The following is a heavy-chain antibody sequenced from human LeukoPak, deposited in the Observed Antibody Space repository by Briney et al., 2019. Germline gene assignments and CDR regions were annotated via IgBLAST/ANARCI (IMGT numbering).Heavy chain of an antibody. Sequence: SVKVSCKASGGTFSRFTISWVRQAPGQGFEWMGGITPIFGTATFAQKFQGRVSITADESTSTAFMELSSLRSEDTAVYYCAREWGLESSGYFYAYWGQGTLVTVSS. CDR3: AREWGLESSGYFYAY. CDR2: ITPIFGTA. J-gene: IGHJ4*02. D-gene: IGHD3-22*01. V-gene: IGHV1-69*13. CDR1: GGTFSRFT.